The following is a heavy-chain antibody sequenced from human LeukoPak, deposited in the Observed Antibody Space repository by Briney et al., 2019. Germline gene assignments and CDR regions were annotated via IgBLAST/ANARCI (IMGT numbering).Heavy chain of an antibody. CDR1: GSTFSSYA. J-gene: IGHJ6*03. CDR2: ILYDGSNE. Sequence: GGSMRLSCAASGSTFSSYAMHWDRQAPGKGLEWVAVILYDGSNEYYADSLKGRFTISRDNSKNTLYLQMNGLRAEDTAVYYCAKAINPYYDFWSGYSPPMDVWGRGPAVRVSS. CDR3: AKAINPYYDFWSGYSPPMDV. D-gene: IGHD3-3*01. V-gene: IGHV3-30-3*01.